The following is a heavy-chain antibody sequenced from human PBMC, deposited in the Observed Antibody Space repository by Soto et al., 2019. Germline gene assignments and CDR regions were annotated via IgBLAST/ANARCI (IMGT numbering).Heavy chain of an antibody. CDR3: ARHYPLIHDYGDYVGIGPREYFQH. V-gene: IGHV4-39*01. J-gene: IGHJ1*01. D-gene: IGHD4-17*01. CDR1: GGSISSSSYY. Sequence: QLQLQESGPGLVKPSETLSLTCTVSGGSISSSSYYWGWIRQPPGKGLEWIGSIYYSGSTYYNPSLKSRVTISVDTSKNQFSLKLSSVTAADTAVYYCARHYPLIHDYGDYVGIGPREYFQHWGQGTLVTVSS. CDR2: IYYSGST.